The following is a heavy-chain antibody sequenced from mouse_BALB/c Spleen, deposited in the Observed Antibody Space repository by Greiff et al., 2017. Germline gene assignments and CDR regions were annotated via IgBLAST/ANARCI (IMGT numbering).Heavy chain of an antibody. D-gene: IGHD4-1*01. J-gene: IGHJ4*01. CDR2: IDPETGGT. Sequence: QVQLKQSGAELVRPGASVTLSCKASGFTFTDYEMHWVKQTPVHGLEWIGAIDPETGGTTYNNKFTGKATLTADNSSSTDYMDLRSLTSEDSAVYYCTRSYWGDYWGQGTSVTVSS. V-gene: IGHV1-15*01. CDR1: GFTFTDYE. CDR3: TRSYWGDY.